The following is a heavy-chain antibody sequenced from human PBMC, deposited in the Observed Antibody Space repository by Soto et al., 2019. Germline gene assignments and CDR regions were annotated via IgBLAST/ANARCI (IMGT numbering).Heavy chain of an antibody. CDR3: ARDRRIDY. J-gene: IGHJ4*02. CDR2: IYSGGST. Sequence: EVQLVESGGGLVQPGGSLRLSCAASGFTVSSNYMSWVRQAPGKGLEWVSVIYSGGSTYYEDSVKGRFTISRDHSKNTLYLKMNSLRAEDTAVYYWARDRRIDYWGQRTLVTVSS. V-gene: IGHV3-66*01. CDR1: GFTVSSNY.